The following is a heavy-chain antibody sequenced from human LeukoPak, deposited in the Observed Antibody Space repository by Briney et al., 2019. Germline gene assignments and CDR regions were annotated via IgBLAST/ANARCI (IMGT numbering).Heavy chain of an antibody. J-gene: IGHJ4*02. CDR1: GFTFSSYG. Sequence: GGSLRPSCAASGFTFSSYGMHWVRQAPGKGLEWVAVISYDGSNKYYADSVKGRFTISRDNSKNTLYLQMNSLRAEDTAVYYCAKVTTVVGFDYWGQGTLVTVSS. V-gene: IGHV3-30*18. D-gene: IGHD4-23*01. CDR3: AKVTTVVGFDY. CDR2: ISYDGSNK.